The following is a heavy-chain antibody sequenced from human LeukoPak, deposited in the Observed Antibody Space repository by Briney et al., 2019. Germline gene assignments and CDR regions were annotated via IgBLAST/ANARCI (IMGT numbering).Heavy chain of an antibody. Sequence: ASVKVSCKASGGTFSSYTISWVRQAPGQGLEWMGRIIPILGIANYAQKFQGRVTITADKSTSTAYMELSSLRSEDTAVYYCARARGSGSYYYYYGMDVWGQGTTVTVSS. CDR1: GGTFSSYT. V-gene: IGHV1-69*02. CDR2: IIPILGIA. J-gene: IGHJ6*02. D-gene: IGHD3-10*01. CDR3: ARARGSGSYYYYYGMDV.